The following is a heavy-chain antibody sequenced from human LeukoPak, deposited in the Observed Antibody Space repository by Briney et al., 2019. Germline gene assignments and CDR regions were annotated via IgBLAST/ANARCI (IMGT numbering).Heavy chain of an antibody. CDR2: ISSSSGFI. D-gene: IGHD6-19*01. Sequence: GESLSLSCVASGFTFSSYTMNWVRQTPSKGLEWVSSISSSSGFIYYVDSVKGRFTISRDNAKNSLYLQMTNLRAEDTAVYYCVRALAVGSQPKDVWGQGTTVIVS. V-gene: IGHV3-21*01. CDR3: VRALAVGSQPKDV. J-gene: IGHJ6*02. CDR1: GFTFSSYT.